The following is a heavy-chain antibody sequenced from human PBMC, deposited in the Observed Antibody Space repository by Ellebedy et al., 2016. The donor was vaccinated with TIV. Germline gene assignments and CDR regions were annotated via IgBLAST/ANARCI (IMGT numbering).Heavy chain of an antibody. V-gene: IGHV4-59*08. CDR3: ARRPPRGHSWYFDL. J-gene: IGHJ2*01. CDR2: VYYSGST. CDR1: GDSISSYY. Sequence: MPSETLSLTCTVSGDSISSYYWIWMRQFPGNELEYIGSVYYSGSTNYNPSLKSRVTISLDTSKNLFSLKLTSVTAADTAVYFCARRPPRGHSWYFDLWGRGTLVTVSS. D-gene: IGHD5-24*01.